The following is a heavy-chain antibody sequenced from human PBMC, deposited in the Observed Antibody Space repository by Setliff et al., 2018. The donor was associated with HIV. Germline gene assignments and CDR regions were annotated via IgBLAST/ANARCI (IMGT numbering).Heavy chain of an antibody. Sequence: SVKVSCKASGGTFTNYAFSWVRQAPGQGLEWMGGSIPTFGTANYAQKFQGRVTITADESTSTAYMELSSLRSEDTAVYYCASGYSAYDTRNYYYYYNMDVWGLGTTVTVSS. CDR3: ASGYSAYDTRNYYYYYNMDV. D-gene: IGHD5-12*01. J-gene: IGHJ6*02. CDR1: GGTFTNYA. V-gene: IGHV1-69*13. CDR2: SIPTFGTA.